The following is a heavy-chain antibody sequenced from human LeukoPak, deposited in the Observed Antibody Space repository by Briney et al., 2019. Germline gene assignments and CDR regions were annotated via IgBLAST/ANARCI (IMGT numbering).Heavy chain of an antibody. Sequence: PGGSLRLSCAASGFTFSSYAMHWVRQAPGKGLEWVAVISYDGSNKYYADSVKGRFTISRDNSKNTLYLQMNSLRAEDTAVYYCAREHSSSWYSGAFDIWGQGTMVTVSS. CDR2: ISYDGSNK. J-gene: IGHJ3*02. D-gene: IGHD6-13*01. CDR1: GFTFSSYA. CDR3: AREHSSSWYSGAFDI. V-gene: IGHV3-30*14.